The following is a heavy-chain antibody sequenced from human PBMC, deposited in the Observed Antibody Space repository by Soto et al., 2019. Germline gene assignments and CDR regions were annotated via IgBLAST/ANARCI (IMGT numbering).Heavy chain of an antibody. V-gene: IGHV4-34*01. Sequence: QVQLQQWGAGLLKPSETLSLTCAVYGGSFSGYYWSWIRQPPGKGLEWIGEINPSGTTNYTPSLKXRVPMSGATPKTQFSLKMTSVAAADTAVYYCARGRDGGAAIWGQGTLVTVSS. CDR1: GGSFSGYY. CDR2: INPSGTT. D-gene: IGHD4-17*01. CDR3: ARGRDGGAAI. J-gene: IGHJ4*02.